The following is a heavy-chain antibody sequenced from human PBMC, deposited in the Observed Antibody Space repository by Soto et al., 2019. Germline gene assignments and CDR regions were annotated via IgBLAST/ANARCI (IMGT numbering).Heavy chain of an antibody. Sequence: SETLSLTCTVSGGSISSYYWSWIRQPPGKGLEWIGYIYYSGSTNYNPSLKSRVTISVDTSKNQFSLKLSSVTAADTAVYYCARARILSRGVFGVNNWFDPRGQRTLVTVSS. CDR1: GGSISSYY. CDR2: IYYSGST. D-gene: IGHD3-3*01. CDR3: ARARILSRGVFGVNNWFDP. J-gene: IGHJ5*02. V-gene: IGHV4-59*01.